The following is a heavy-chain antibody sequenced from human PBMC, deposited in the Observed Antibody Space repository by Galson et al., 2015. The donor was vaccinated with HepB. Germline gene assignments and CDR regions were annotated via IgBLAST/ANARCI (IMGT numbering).Heavy chain of an antibody. CDR2: ISGSGGTT. CDR1: GFTFSSYA. J-gene: IGHJ5*02. V-gene: IGHV3-23*01. Sequence: SLRLSCAASGFTFSSYAMSWVRQAPGKGLEWVSAISGSGGTTYYADSVKGRFTISRDNSKNTLYLQMNSLRAEDTAVYYCAISYDFWSDVNNWFDPWGQGTLVNVSS. CDR3: AISYDFWSDVNNWFDP. D-gene: IGHD3-3*01.